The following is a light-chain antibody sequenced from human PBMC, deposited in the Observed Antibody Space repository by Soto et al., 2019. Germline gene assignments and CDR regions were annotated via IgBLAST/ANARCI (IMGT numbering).Light chain of an antibody. Sequence: DIHMTQSPSTLSSSFVDRVTITCRASQTIISWLALYQQKPGKAPKLLIYAASTLESGVSSRFSGRGSGTEFTLTINSLQPEDFATYYCQQYKSYLRTFGQGTKVDIK. J-gene: IGKJ1*01. CDR2: AAS. V-gene: IGKV1-5*01. CDR3: QQYKSYLRT. CDR1: QTIISW.